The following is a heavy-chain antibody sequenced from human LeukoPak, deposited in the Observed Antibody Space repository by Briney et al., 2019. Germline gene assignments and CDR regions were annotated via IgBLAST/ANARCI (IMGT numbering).Heavy chain of an antibody. V-gene: IGHV4-4*02. Sequence: SSGTLSLTCAVSGGSISSSNWWNWVRQPPGQGLEWIGEIYHSGSTNYNPSIKSRVTISVDKSKNQFSLKLNSVTAADTAVYYCARATPQWLAIDYWGQGTLVTVSS. CDR3: ARATPQWLAIDY. D-gene: IGHD6-19*01. CDR2: IYHSGST. J-gene: IGHJ4*02. CDR1: GGSISSSNW.